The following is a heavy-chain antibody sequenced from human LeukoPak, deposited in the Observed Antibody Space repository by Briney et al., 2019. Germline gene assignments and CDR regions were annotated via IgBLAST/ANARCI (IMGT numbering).Heavy chain of an antibody. CDR2: SSGSGGST. V-gene: IGHV3-23*01. Sequence: GGSLRLSCAASASSSSSYAASWVRQAPGKGLEWVSGSSGSGGSTYHADSVKGRFTISRDNSKNTLYLQMHSLRAEDTAVYYCAKGWRESSLDCFVMWGQGTMVIVSS. J-gene: IGHJ3*02. D-gene: IGHD2-21*01. CDR3: AKGWRESSLDCFVM. CDR1: ASSSSSYA.